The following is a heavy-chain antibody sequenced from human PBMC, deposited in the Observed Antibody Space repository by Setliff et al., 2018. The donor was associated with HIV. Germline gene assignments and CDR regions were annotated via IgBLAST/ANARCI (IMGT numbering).Heavy chain of an antibody. Sequence: GASVKVSCKASGGTFSSYAISWVRQAPGQGLEWMGGSIPMYGTSNYAQKFQGRVTITTDESTSTAYMELNSLRFEDTAVYYCAAVESFMFQGVRNWGQGTLVTVSS. CDR3: AAVESFMFQGVRN. J-gene: IGHJ4*02. V-gene: IGHV1-69*05. CDR1: GGTFSSYA. CDR2: SIPMYGTS. D-gene: IGHD3-10*01.